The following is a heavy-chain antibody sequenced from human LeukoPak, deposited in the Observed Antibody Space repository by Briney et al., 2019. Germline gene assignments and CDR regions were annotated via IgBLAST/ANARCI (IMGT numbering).Heavy chain of an antibody. D-gene: IGHD2-15*01. V-gene: IGHV3-33*01. CDR3: ARHPLLDY. J-gene: IGHJ4*02. Sequence: GGSLRLSCAASGFTFSDYGMHWVRQAPGKGLEWVALIWYDGSNKHYADSVKGRFTISRDNSKNTLYLQMNSLRAEDTAVYYCARHPLLDYWGQGTLVTVSS. CDR1: GFTFSDYG. CDR2: IWYDGSNK.